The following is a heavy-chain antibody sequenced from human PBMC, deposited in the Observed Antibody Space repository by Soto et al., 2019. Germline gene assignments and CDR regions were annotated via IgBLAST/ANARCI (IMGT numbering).Heavy chain of an antibody. Sequence: QVQLVQSGAEVKKPGASVKVSCKASGYTFTTYYIHWVRQAPGQGLEWMGIINPSGGSTSYAPKFHGRLTMTRDTSTTTVYMDLSSLRSEDTAVYYCARDLITGCTHLDFWGQGTLVTVSS. J-gene: IGHJ4*02. D-gene: IGHD3-16*01. CDR3: ARDLITGCTHLDF. CDR1: GYTFTTYY. CDR2: INPSGGST. V-gene: IGHV1-46*01.